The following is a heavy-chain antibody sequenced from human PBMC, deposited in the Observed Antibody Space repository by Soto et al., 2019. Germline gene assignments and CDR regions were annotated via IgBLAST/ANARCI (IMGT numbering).Heavy chain of an antibody. CDR3: ARNLYYNAAGSLDS. D-gene: IGHD3-10*01. V-gene: IGHV4-4*02. CDR2: ISHSGTT. Sequence: PSETLSLTCAVSGDSISSDNWWSWVRQSPGKGLEWIGEISHSGTTNYNPSLKGRVTMSVDKSKKHFSLRLGSVTAADTAAYYCARNLYYNAAGSLDSWGQGTLVTVS. J-gene: IGHJ4*02. CDR1: GDSISSDNW.